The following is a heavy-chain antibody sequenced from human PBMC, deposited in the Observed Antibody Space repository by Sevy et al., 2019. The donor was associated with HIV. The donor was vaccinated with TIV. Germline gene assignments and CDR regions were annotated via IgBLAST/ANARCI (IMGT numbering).Heavy chain of an antibody. CDR3: ARAPRRGYYYGSGSYEFDY. Sequence: SETLSLTCTVSGGSISSGSYYWSWIRQPAGKGLEWIGRIYTSGSTNYNPSLKSRVTISVDTSKNQFSLKLSSVTAADTAVYYCARAPRRGYYYGSGSYEFDYWGQGTLVTVSS. CDR2: IYTSGST. CDR1: GGSISSGSYY. J-gene: IGHJ4*02. D-gene: IGHD3-10*01. V-gene: IGHV4-61*02.